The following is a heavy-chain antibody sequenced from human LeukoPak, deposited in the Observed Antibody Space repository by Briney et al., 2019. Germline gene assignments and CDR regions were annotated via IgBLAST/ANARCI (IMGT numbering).Heavy chain of an antibody. CDR3: ARSSHYSGYYYDLDY. V-gene: IGHV1-2*02. D-gene: IGHD3-22*01. Sequence: ASVKVSCKASGYTFTGYYMHWVRQAPGQGLEWMGWINPNSGGTNYAQKFQGRVTMTRDTSISTAYMELSRLRSDDTAVYYCARSSHYSGYYYDLDYWGQGTLVTVSS. J-gene: IGHJ4*02. CDR1: GYTFTGYY. CDR2: INPNSGGT.